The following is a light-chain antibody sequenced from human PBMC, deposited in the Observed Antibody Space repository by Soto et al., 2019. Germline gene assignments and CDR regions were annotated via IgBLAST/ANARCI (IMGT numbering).Light chain of an antibody. CDR2: LNSDGSH. CDR3: QTWGNGTNVV. J-gene: IGLJ2*01. Sequence: QPVLTQSPSASASLGASVKLTCTLSSGHSSYAIAWHQQQPEKGPRYLMKLNSDGSHSKGDGIPDRFSGSSSGAERYLTISSLQSEDEADYYCQTWGNGTNVVFGGGTKLTVL. V-gene: IGLV4-69*01. CDR1: SGHSSYA.